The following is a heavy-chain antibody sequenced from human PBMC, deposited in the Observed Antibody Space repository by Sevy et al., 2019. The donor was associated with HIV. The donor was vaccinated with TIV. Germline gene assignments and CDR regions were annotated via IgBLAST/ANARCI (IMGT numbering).Heavy chain of an antibody. CDR3: ARGGIEHAHAFDI. D-gene: IGHD2-15*01. Sequence: GGSLRLSCAASGFTFSRYWMHWVRQAPGKGLVWVSRINNDGSGTIYADSVKGRFTISRDNAKNTLYLQMHSLRAEDTAVYYCARGGIEHAHAFDIWGQWTLVTVSS. J-gene: IGHJ3*02. CDR1: GFTFSRYW. V-gene: IGHV3-74*01. CDR2: INNDGSGT.